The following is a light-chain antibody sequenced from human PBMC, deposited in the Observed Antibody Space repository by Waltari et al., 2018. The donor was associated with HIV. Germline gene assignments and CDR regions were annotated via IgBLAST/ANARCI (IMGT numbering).Light chain of an antibody. V-gene: IGLV1-36*01. CDR2: FDD. Sequence: QSVLTQPPSVSEAPRQRVTISCSGSGSNVGYNGLIWYQQLPGKAPKLLIYFDDLLSSGVSDRFSGSKSGTSASLAISGLQSEDEGDYYCAAWDDSLNGYVFGTGTKVTVL. CDR3: AAWDDSLNGYV. CDR1: GSNVGYNG. J-gene: IGLJ1*01.